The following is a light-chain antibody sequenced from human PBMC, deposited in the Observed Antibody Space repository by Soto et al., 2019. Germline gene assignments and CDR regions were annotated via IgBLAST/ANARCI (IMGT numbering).Light chain of an antibody. CDR2: EVT. V-gene: IGLV2-8*01. Sequence: QSVLTQPPSASGSPGQSVTISCTGTSSDVGGYNYVSWYQQHPGNAPKLMIYEVTKRPSGVPDRFSGSKSGNTASLTFSGLQAGDEADYYCSSYAGSNNFVFGTGTKVTVL. CDR3: SSYAGSNNFV. CDR1: SSDVGGYNY. J-gene: IGLJ1*01.